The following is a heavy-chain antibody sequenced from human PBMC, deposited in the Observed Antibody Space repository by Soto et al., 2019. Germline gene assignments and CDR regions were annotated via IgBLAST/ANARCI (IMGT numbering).Heavy chain of an antibody. CDR2: IYHSGST. J-gene: IGHJ4*02. CDR1: GYSISSGYY. D-gene: IGHD6-19*01. CDR3: ARVRSSGWYLDY. V-gene: IGHV4-38-2*01. Sequence: LSLTCAVSGYSISSGYYWGWIRQPPGKGLEWIGSIYHSGSTHYNPSLKSRVTISVDTSKNQFSLKLSSVTAADTAVYYCARVRSSGWYLDYWGQGTLVTVSS.